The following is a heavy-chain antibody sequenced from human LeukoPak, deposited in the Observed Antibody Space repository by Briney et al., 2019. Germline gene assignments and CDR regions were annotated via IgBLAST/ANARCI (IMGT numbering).Heavy chain of an antibody. D-gene: IGHD1-1*01. Sequence: ASVKVSCKASGYLFTDYYVHWIRQAPGQGLEWVGWIDPNSGGTHHAVNFQGRATMTRDTSISTVYMDLSSLRSDDTGLYYCARSRTPFYYYGMHVWGLGTSVTVSS. J-gene: IGHJ6*02. CDR2: IDPNSGGT. CDR3: ARSRTPFYYYGMHV. V-gene: IGHV1-2*02. CDR1: GYLFTDYY.